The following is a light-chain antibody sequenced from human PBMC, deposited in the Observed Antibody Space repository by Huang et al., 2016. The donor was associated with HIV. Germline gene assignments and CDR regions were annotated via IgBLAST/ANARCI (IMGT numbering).Light chain of an antibody. CDR3: QQYGSSNRT. V-gene: IGKV3-20*01. Sequence: EIVLTQSPGTRSLSPGESATLSCRASQSVSSSYLAWYQQKPGQSPRLLIYATSSRATGIPDRFSGSGSGTDFTLTISRQEPEDFAVFYCQQYGSSNRTFGQGTKVEIK. J-gene: IGKJ1*01. CDR2: ATS. CDR1: QSVSSSY.